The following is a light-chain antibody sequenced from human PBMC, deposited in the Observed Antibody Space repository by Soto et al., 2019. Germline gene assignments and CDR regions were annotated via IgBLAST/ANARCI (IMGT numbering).Light chain of an antibody. CDR1: SSDVGGYNS. Sequence: QSALTQPASVSGSPGQSITISCTGTSSDVGGYNSVSWYQQHPGKAPKVMIYEVSNRPSGVSNRFSGSKSGNTASLTISGLQAEDEADYYCSSYTSGSTGVFGGGTKLTVL. CDR2: EVS. CDR3: SSYTSGSTGV. J-gene: IGLJ3*02. V-gene: IGLV2-14*01.